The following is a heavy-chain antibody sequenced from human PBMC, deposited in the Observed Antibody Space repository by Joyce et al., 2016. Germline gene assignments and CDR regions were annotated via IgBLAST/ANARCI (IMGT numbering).Heavy chain of an antibody. CDR3: ARDRGYSGYDPRDY. J-gene: IGHJ4*02. CDR1: GFTFNNFA. D-gene: IGHD5-12*01. V-gene: IGHV3-30-3*01. Sequence: PASGFTFNNFALHWVRQAPGQGLEWVAVISRDGSNKSYADSVKGRFTISRDNSNNTLYLQMNSLRVEDTAVYYCARDRGYSGYDPRDYWGQGTLVTVSS. CDR2: ISRDGSNK.